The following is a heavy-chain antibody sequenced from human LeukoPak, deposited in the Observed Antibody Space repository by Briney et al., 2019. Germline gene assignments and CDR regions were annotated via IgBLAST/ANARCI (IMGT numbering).Heavy chain of an antibody. CDR1: GYTFTGYY. D-gene: IGHD3-9*01. Sequence: GASVKVSCKASGYTFTGYYMHWVRQAPGQGLEWMGGIIPIFGTANYAQKFQGRVTITADKSTSTAYMGLSSLRSEDTAVYYCARDERRYDILTGSPPGWFDPWGQGTLVTVSS. V-gene: IGHV1-69*06. CDR2: IIPIFGTA. CDR3: ARDERRYDILTGSPPGWFDP. J-gene: IGHJ5*02.